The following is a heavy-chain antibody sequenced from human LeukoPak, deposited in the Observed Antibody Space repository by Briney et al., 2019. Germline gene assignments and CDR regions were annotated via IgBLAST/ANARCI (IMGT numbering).Heavy chain of an antibody. J-gene: IGHJ3*02. CDR3: AKSNGYGLVDI. V-gene: IGHV4-34*12. CDR1: GGSFSGYY. Sequence: TSETLSLTCAVYGGSFSGYYWGWIRQTPGKGLEWIGNIFYSGGTYYSPSLTSRVTISLDTSRNQSSLKLNSVTAADTAVYYCAKSNGYGLVDIWGQGTMVTVSS. D-gene: IGHD3-10*01. CDR2: IFYSGGT.